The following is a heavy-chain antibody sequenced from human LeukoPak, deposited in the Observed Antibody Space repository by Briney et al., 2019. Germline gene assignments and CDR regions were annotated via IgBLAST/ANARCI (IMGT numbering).Heavy chain of an antibody. Sequence: ASVKVSCKASGYTSTAYYLFWVRQAPGQGLEWVGWINANSGATKYAQHFQGRVTMTRDTSINTVYLELSRLRSDDTAVYYCARDSPLVTAFDIWGQGTLVTVSS. CDR3: ARDSPLVTAFDI. V-gene: IGHV1-2*02. CDR2: INANSGAT. CDR1: GYTSTAYY. D-gene: IGHD1-26*01. J-gene: IGHJ3*02.